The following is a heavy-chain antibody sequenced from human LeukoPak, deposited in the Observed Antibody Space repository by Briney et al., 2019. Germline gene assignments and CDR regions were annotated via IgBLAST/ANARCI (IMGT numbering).Heavy chain of an antibody. V-gene: IGHV3-74*01. Sequence: GGSLRLSCAASGFTFSNYWMHWVRQAPGKGLVWVSRINSDGINASYADSVKGRFTISRDNAKNTLNLQMNSLRAEDTAVYYCARDLGQYYDTSDNWFDPWGQGTLVTVSS. CDR3: ARDLGQYYDTSDNWFDP. D-gene: IGHD3-22*01. CDR2: INSDGINA. CDR1: GFTFSNYW. J-gene: IGHJ5*02.